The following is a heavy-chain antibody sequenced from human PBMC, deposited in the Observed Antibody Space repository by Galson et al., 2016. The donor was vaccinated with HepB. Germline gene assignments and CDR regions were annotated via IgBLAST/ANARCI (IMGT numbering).Heavy chain of an antibody. J-gene: IGHJ4*02. Sequence: PALVKPTQTLTLTCTFSGLSVSSTRMGVGWIRQPPGKALEWLALIYWDDDKHYNPSLESRLTITKDTSKNQVALTMTNVDSVDTATYYCARTPPNDPYGDSSFDYWGQGTLVIVSS. CDR2: IYWDDDK. CDR1: GLSVSSTRMG. CDR3: ARTPPNDPYGDSSFDY. V-gene: IGHV2-5*02. D-gene: IGHD4-17*01.